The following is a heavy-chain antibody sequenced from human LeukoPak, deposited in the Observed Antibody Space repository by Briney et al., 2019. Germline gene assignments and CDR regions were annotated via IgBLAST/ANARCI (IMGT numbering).Heavy chain of an antibody. CDR3: ARDQGYLDF. D-gene: IGHD2-15*01. J-gene: IGHJ4*02. Sequence: SETLSLTCTVSGVSITSYYWSWIPQRPGKGLEWIGYISYSGSTNYNPSLKSRITILVDTSKNQFSLKLSSVTAADTAVYYCARDQGYLDFWGQGTLVTVSS. V-gene: IGHV4-59*01. CDR1: GVSITSYY. CDR2: ISYSGST.